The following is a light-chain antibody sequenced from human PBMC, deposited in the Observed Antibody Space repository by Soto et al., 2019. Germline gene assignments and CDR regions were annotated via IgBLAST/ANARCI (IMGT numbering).Light chain of an antibody. V-gene: IGKV3-20*01. CDR2: GAS. Sequence: EIVLTQSPGTLSLSPGERATLSCRASQSVSSSYLAWYQQKPGHAPRLLIYGASSRATGIPDRISGSGSGKDFTITISRLEAEDFAVYYCQQYGSPPYTFGQRTKLEIK. CDR3: QQYGSPPYT. J-gene: IGKJ2*01. CDR1: QSVSSSY.